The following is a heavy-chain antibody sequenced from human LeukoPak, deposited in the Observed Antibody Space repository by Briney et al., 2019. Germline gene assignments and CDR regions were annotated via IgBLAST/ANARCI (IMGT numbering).Heavy chain of an antibody. V-gene: IGHV4-59*01. D-gene: IGHD2-21*02. Sequence: SETLSLTCAVSGDSISSYYWSWIRQSPGKGLEWMGLIYYSGTTNYNPSLKSRVTISVDTSNNHLSLRLSSVTAADTAVYYCARDSTYCGGDCYSAWDYGMDVWGQGTTVTVSS. CDR1: GDSISSYY. CDR2: IYYSGTT. J-gene: IGHJ6*02. CDR3: ARDSTYCGGDCYSAWDYGMDV.